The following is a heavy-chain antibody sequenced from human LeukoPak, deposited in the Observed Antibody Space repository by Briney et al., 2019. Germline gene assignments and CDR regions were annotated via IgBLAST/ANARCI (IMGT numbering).Heavy chain of an antibody. CDR3: ARSELGGRQLWFINWFDP. CDR2: IIPIFGTA. D-gene: IGHD5-18*01. V-gene: IGHV1-69*05. J-gene: IGHJ5*02. Sequence: GSSVKVSCKASGGTFSSYAISWVRQAPGQGLEWMGGIIPIFGTANYAQKFQGRVTITTDESTSTAYMELSSLRSEDTAVYYCARSELGGRQLWFINWFDPWGQGTLVTVSS. CDR1: GGTFSSYA.